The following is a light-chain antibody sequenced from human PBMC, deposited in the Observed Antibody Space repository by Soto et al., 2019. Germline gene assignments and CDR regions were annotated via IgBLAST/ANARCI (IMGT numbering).Light chain of an antibody. CDR1: QSVSSN. CDR3: QQYNTWPLT. V-gene: IGKV3-15*01. J-gene: IGKJ4*01. CDR2: GAS. Sequence: VMTQSPATLSVSKGERATLSCRASQSVSSNLAWYQQKPGQAPRLLIYGASTRATGIPARFSGSGSETDFTLTISSLQSEDFAVYYCQQYNTWPLTFGGRSKV.